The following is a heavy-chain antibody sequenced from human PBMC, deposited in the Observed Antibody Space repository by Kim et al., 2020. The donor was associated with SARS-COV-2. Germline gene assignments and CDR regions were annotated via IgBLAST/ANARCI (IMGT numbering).Heavy chain of an antibody. V-gene: IGHV4-59*13. J-gene: IGHJ3*02. Sequence: SETLSLTCTVSGGSISSYYWSWIRQPPGKGLEWIGYIYYSGSTNYNPSLKSRVTISVDTSKNQFSLKLSSVTAADTAVYYCARDGFRASYYDSRGPPYQNAFDIWGQGTMVTVSS. D-gene: IGHD3-22*01. CDR3: ARDGFRASYYDSRGPPYQNAFDI. CDR2: IYYSGST. CDR1: GGSISSYY.